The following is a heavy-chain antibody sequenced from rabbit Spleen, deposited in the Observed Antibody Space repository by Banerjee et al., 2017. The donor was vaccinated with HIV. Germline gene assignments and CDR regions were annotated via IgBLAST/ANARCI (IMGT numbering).Heavy chain of an antibody. Sequence: QLVESGGGLVQPGGSLKLSCKASGFDFNSYGVSWVRQAPGKGLEWIGYIDPVFGGLYYAPWVNGRFTISSHNAQNTLYLHLNSLTAADTATYFCARDLTGVIGWNFGWWGQGTLVTVS. CDR1: GFDFNSYG. J-gene: IGHJ3*01. D-gene: IGHD4-1*01. CDR2: IDPVFGGL. V-gene: IGHV1S7*01. CDR3: ARDLTGVIGWNFGW.